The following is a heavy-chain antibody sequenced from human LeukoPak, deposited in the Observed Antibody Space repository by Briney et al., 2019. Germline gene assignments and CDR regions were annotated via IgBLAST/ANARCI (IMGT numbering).Heavy chain of an antibody. CDR2: IASNGVNT. CDR1: GFTFSGYA. D-gene: IGHD6-13*01. Sequence: PGGSLRLSCSASGFTFSGYAMHWVRQAPGKGLEYVSAIASNGVNTYYADSVKGRFTISRDNSKNTLFLQMGSLRAEDTAVYYCVKSYSISWYSFDNWGQGTLVTVSS. V-gene: IGHV3-64D*06. J-gene: IGHJ4*02. CDR3: VKSYSISWYSFDN.